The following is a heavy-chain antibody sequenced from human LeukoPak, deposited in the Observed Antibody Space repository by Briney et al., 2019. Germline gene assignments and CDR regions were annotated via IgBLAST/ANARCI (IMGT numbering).Heavy chain of an antibody. CDR3: TRGPPNWGHDY. CDR1: GYTFTSYD. CDR2: MSPNSGNT. Sequence: GASVKVSCKASGYTFTSYDINWVRQATGQGLEWMGWMSPNSGNTGYAQKFQGRVTMTRSTSMSTAYMELSSLKSEDTAVYYCTRGPPNWGHDYWGQGTLVTVSS. D-gene: IGHD7-27*01. J-gene: IGHJ4*02. V-gene: IGHV1-8*01.